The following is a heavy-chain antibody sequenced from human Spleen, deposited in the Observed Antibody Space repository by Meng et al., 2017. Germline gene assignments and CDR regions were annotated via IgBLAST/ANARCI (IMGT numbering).Heavy chain of an antibody. CDR2: ISPVDSDT. D-gene: IGHD3-10*01. Sequence: GESLKISCKGSGYSFTNYWIGWVRQMPGKGLEWMGIISPVDSDTRYSPSFQGQVTISADKSISTAFLQWSSLKASDTAIYYCARRGVEETPDYWGQGTLVTVYS. CDR1: GYSFTNYW. V-gene: IGHV5-51*01. J-gene: IGHJ4*02. CDR3: ARRGVEETPDY.